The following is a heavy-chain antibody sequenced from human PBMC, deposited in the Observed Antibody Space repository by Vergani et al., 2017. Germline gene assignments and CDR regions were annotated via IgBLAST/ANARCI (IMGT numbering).Heavy chain of an antibody. CDR2: ISGSGGST. V-gene: IGHV3-23*01. CDR3: AKGVTQQPEGASYFYGMDV. Sequence: EVQVLESGGGLVQPGGSLRVSCAASGFTFSSYAMSWVRQAPGKGLEWVSAISGSGGSTYYADSVKGRFTISRDNSKNTLYLQMNSLRAEDTAVYYCAKGVTQQPEGASYFYGMDVWGQGTTVTVSS. D-gene: IGHD6-13*01. CDR1: GFTFSSYA. J-gene: IGHJ6*02.